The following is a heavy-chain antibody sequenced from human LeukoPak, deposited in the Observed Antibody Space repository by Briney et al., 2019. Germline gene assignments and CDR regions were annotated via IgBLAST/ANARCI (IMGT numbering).Heavy chain of an antibody. CDR3: ARRWIAAAGRGEDY. CDR2: IYYSGST. Sequence: SETLSLTCTVSGGSISSSSYYWGWIRQPPGKGLEWIGSIYYSGSTHYNPSLKSRVTISVDTSKNQFSLKLSSVTAADTAVYYCARRWIAAAGRGEDYWGQGTLVTVSS. D-gene: IGHD6-13*01. V-gene: IGHV4-39*01. J-gene: IGHJ4*02. CDR1: GGSISSSSYY.